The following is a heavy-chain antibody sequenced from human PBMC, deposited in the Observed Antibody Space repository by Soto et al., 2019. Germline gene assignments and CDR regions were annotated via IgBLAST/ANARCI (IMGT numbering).Heavy chain of an antibody. D-gene: IGHD2-2*02. Sequence: GESLKISCKGSGYSFTSYWISWVRQMPGKGLEWMGRIDPSDSYTNYSPSFQGHVTISADKSISTAYLQWSSLKASDTAMYYCARLYCSSTSCYSYFDYWGEGTLVTVSS. CDR1: GYSFTSYW. CDR3: ARLYCSSTSCYSYFDY. CDR2: IDPSDSYT. J-gene: IGHJ4*02. V-gene: IGHV5-10-1*01.